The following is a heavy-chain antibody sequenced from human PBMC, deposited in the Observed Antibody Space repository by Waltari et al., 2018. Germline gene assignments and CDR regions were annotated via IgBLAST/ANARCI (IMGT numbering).Heavy chain of an antibody. CDR2: SSWNSGSI. CDR1: GFTFDDYA. D-gene: IGHD3-16*01. J-gene: IGHJ6*02. V-gene: IGHV3-9*03. CDR3: AKARGRTRIRYGMDV. Sequence: EVQLVESGGGLVQPGRSLRLSCAASGFTFDDYAMHWVRQAPGKGLEWVSGSSWNSGSIGYADSVKGRFTISRDNAKNSLYLQMNSLRAEDMALYYCAKARGRTRIRYGMDVWGQGTTVTVSS.